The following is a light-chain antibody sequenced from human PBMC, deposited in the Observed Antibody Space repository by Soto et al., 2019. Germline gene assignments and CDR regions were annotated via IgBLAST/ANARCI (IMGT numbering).Light chain of an antibody. Sequence: EIVMTQSPATLSVSPGGRATLSCRASQSVKTSLAWYQQRPGQPPRLLIYGASTRATGIPARFSGSGSGTEFSLTISSLQSEDFAVYYCQQYNTWPPKYTFGQGTKLEIK. CDR2: GAS. CDR1: QSVKTS. J-gene: IGKJ2*01. V-gene: IGKV3-15*01. CDR3: QQYNTWPPKYT.